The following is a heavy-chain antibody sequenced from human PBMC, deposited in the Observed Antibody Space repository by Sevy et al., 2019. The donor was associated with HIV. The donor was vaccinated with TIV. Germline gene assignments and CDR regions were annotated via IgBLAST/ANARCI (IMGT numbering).Heavy chain of an antibody. CDR2: ISRSGSTI. D-gene: IGHD3-22*01. V-gene: IGHV3-11*01. Sequence: GGSLRLSCAASGFTFSDYYMSWIRQAPGKGLEWVSYISRSGSTINYADSVTGRFTISRDNARNSLYLQINSLRAEDTAVYYCARENTMIEEPGWFDPWGQGTLVTVSS. CDR3: ARENTMIEEPGWFDP. CDR1: GFTFSDYY. J-gene: IGHJ5*02.